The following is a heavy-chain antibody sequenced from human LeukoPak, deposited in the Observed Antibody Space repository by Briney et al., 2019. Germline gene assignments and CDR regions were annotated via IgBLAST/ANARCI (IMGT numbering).Heavy chain of an antibody. CDR3: ARDRLGPTDHPTDCDFWSGYYYYYYTDV. J-gene: IGHJ6*03. CDR2: IYYSGST. D-gene: IGHD3-3*01. Sequence: SETLSLTCTVSGGSISSSSYYWGWIRQPPGKGLEWIGSIYYSGSTYYNPSLKSRVTISVDTSKNQFSLKLSSVTAADTAVYYCARDRLGPTDHPTDCDFWSGYYYYYYTDVWGKGTTVTVSS. V-gene: IGHV4-39*07. CDR1: GGSISSSSYY.